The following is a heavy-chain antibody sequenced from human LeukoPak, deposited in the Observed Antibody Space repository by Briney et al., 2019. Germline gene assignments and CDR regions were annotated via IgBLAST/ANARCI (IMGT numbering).Heavy chain of an antibody. Sequence: GESLKISCQGSGYRFTNYWIGWVRQMPGKGLEWMGIMYPGDSDTRYSPSFQGQVTISADKSIGTAYLQWSSLKASDTAMYYCAIGWDSSTSCYRCFNYWGQGTLVTVSS. D-gene: IGHD2-2*02. J-gene: IGHJ4*02. CDR3: AIGWDSSTSCYRCFNY. CDR1: GYRFTNYW. CDR2: MYPGDSDT. V-gene: IGHV5-51*01.